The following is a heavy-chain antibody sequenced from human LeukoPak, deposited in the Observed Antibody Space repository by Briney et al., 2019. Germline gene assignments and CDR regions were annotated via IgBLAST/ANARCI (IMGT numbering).Heavy chain of an antibody. CDR3: SRDRLGGLDL. CDR1: GFAFSTYA. J-gene: IGHJ5*02. V-gene: IGHV3-21*01. Sequence: GGSLRLSCAASGFAFSTYAINWVRQAPGKGLEWVSSISTMSNYIFYGDSVKGRFTISRDNAKNTVYLQMNSLRPEDTAVYYCSRDRLGGLDLWGQGTLVTVSS. CDR2: ISTMSNYI. D-gene: IGHD5-12*01.